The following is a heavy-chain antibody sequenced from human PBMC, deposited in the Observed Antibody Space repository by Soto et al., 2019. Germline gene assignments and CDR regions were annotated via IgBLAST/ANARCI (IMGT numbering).Heavy chain of an antibody. CDR1: GYTFTSYG. Sequence: ASVKVSCKASGYTFTSYGISWVRQAPGQGLEWMGWISAYNGNTNYAQKLQGRVTMTTDTSTSTAYMELRSLRSDDTAVYYCARDSTSCYTNVGRCNYYYYGMDVWGQ. CDR3: ARDSTSCYTNVGRCNYYYYGMDV. CDR2: ISAYNGNT. V-gene: IGHV1-18*01. J-gene: IGHJ6*02. D-gene: IGHD2-2*02.